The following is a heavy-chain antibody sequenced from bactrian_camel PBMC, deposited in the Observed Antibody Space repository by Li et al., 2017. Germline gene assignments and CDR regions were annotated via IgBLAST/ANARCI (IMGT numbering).Heavy chain of an antibody. Sequence: HVQLVESGGGSVEAGGSLRLSCAASGSTYSSLCMGWLRQAPGKQREGVAVIDSDGLAKYADSVKGRFTFSQDNAKNTLYLQMNGLKPEDTAMYYCAVENWEGRAACSTLRMRFWGQGTQVTVS. CDR3: AVENWEGRAACSTLRMRF. J-gene: IGHJ4*01. V-gene: IGHV3S53*01. CDR1: GSTYSSLC. D-gene: IGHD7*01. CDR2: IDSDGLA.